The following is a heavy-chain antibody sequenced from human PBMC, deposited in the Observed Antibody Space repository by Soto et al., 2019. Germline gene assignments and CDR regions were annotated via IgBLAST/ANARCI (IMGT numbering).Heavy chain of an antibody. D-gene: IGHD1-1*01. V-gene: IGHV3-30*18. Sequence: SXRLSCAASGFTFSSYGIHWVRRAPGKGLEWVAVISYDGSNKYYADSVKGRFTISRDNSKNTVYLQMNSLRAEDTAVYYCAKGDNSPSAVAYGGQGIRFTVSS. CDR1: GFTFSSYG. CDR3: AKGDNSPSAVAY. CDR2: ISYDGSNK. J-gene: IGHJ4*02.